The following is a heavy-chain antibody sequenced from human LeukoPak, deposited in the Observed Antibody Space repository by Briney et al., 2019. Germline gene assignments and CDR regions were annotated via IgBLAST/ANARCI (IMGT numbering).Heavy chain of an antibody. D-gene: IGHD6-13*01. CDR3: AREEGIAAAGWFDP. CDR2: INPNSGGT. V-gene: IGHV1-2*02. CDR1: GYTFTGYY. J-gene: IGHJ5*02. Sequence: GASVKVSCKASGYTFTGYYMHWVRQAPGQGLEWMGWINPNSGGTNYAQKFQGRVTMTRDTSISTAYMELSRLRSDDTAVYYCAREEGIAAAGWFDPWGQGTLVTVSS.